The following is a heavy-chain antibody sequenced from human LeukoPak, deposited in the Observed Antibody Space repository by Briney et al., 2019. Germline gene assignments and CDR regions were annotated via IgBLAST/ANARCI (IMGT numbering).Heavy chain of an antibody. D-gene: IGHD2-2*02. CDR3: ARDQSCSSTSCYRTLTF. CDR1: GFTFSSYG. CDR2: IWYDGSNK. V-gene: IGHV3-33*01. J-gene: IGHJ4*02. Sequence: GGSLRLSCAASGFTFSSYGMHWVRQAPGKGLEWVAVIWYDGSNKYYADSVKGRLTISRDNSKNTLYLQMNSLRAEDTAVYYCARDQSCSSTSCYRTLTFWGQGTLVTVSS.